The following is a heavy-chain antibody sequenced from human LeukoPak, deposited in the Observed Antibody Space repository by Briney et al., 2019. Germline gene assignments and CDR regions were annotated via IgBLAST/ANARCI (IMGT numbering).Heavy chain of an antibody. V-gene: IGHV4-39*07. Sequence: PSETLSLTCTVSGGSISSNYYYWGWIRQPPGMGLEWIGSIYYSGSTYYNPSLKSRVTISVDTSKNQLSLKLSSVTAADTAVYYCVLSRDSNWYYDHWGQGTLDTVSS. J-gene: IGHJ4*02. CDR1: GGSISSNYYY. CDR2: IYYSGST. CDR3: VLSRDSNWYYDH. D-gene: IGHD2-2*01.